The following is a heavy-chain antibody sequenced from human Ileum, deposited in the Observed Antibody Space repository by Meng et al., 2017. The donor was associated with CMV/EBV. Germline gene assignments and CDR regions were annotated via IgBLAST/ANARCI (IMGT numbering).Heavy chain of an antibody. D-gene: IGHD6-6*01. CDR1: DDSIRSGHYY. CDR2: IHDSGST. J-gene: IGHJ4*02. CDR3: ARVWGIAVRPLDY. Sequence: QLHDLCLQLVNHSHTPALTGTVSDDSIRSGHYYCLWLRQTPRKGLKWIGHIHDSGSTYYNPSLHSRVTISVDTSKNQFSLKLSSVTAADTAVYYCARVWGIAVRPLDYWGQGTLVTVSS. V-gene: IGHV4-30-4*01.